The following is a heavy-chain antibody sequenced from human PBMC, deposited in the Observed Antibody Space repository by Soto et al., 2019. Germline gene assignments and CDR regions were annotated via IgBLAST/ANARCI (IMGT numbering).Heavy chain of an antibody. J-gene: IGHJ6*04. CDR2: IIPIFGTA. D-gene: IGHD3-9*01. Sequence: QVQLVQSGAEVKKPGSSVKVSCKASGGTFSSYAISWVRQAPGQGLEWMGGIIPIFGTANYAQKSRGRVKITADKSTRTAYMELNSLRSEDTAVYYCARSNYDILTGYYDYYYYGMDVWGKGTTVTVSS. CDR1: GGTFSSYA. V-gene: IGHV1-69*06. CDR3: ARSNYDILTGYYDYYYYGMDV.